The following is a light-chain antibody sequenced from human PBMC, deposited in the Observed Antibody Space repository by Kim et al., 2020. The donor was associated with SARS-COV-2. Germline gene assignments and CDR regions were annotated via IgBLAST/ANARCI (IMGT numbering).Light chain of an antibody. J-gene: IGLJ2*01. CDR3: SAWDDSLRAVV. V-gene: IGLV1-47*02. CDR1: SSNIGKNY. CDR2: STF. Sequence: QSVLTQAPSASGTPGQRVTISCSGSSSNIGKNYVYWYQQLPGTAPKLLIYSTFRRPSGVPDRFSGSKSGTSASLAIGGLRSEDEATYYCSAWDDSLRAVVFGGGTKVTVL.